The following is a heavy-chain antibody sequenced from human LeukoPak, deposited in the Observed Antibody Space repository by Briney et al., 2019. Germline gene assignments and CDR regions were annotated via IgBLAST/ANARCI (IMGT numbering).Heavy chain of an antibody. CDR3: ARGRTSIAVAGTGIYYYYGMDV. CDR2: IIPIFGTA. CDR1: GGTFSSYA. J-gene: IGHJ6*02. Sequence: ASVKVFCKASGGTFSSYAISWVRQAPGQGLEWMGGIIPIFGTANYAQKFQGRVTITADESTSTAYMELSSLRSEDTAVYYCARGRTSIAVAGTGIYYYYGMDVWGQGTTVTVSS. V-gene: IGHV1-69*13. D-gene: IGHD6-19*01.